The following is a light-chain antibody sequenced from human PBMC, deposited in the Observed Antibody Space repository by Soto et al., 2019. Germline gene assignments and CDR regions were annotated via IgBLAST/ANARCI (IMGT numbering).Light chain of an antibody. CDR2: EVS. CDR1: SSDGGGYNY. V-gene: IGLV2-14*01. Sequence: QSALTLPASVSGSPGQSITISCTGTSSDGGGYNYVSWYQQHPGKAPKLMIYEVSKWPSGVSDRFSGSMSGNTASLTISGLQAEDEADYYCSSYTSNSTPYVFGTGTKVTVL. CDR3: SSYTSNSTPYV. J-gene: IGLJ1*01.